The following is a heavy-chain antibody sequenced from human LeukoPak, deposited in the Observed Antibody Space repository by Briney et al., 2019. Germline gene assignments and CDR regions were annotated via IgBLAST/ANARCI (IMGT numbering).Heavy chain of an antibody. CDR1: GFTFKSYW. V-gene: IGHV3-7*01. CDR2: IKQDESEK. D-gene: IGHD3-16*01. J-gene: IGHJ4*02. Sequence: GGSLRLSCATSGFTFKSYWMSWVRQAPGKGLEWVANIKQDESEKYYVDSVKGRFTISRDNANNSLYLQMNSLRAEDTAVYYCARDQGEECDFWGQGTLVTVSS. CDR3: ARDQGEECDF.